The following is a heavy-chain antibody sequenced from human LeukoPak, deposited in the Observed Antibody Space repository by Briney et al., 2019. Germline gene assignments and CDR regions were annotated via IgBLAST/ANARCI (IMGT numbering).Heavy chain of an antibody. CDR2: IIPVLIIT. Sequence: SVKVSCKVSGGTFGSYGVTWVRQAPGQGLEWMGRIIPVLIITNYAQRLQGRVTITADESTSTAYMELSSLRSDDTAVYYCARGYNPVYDSSGVDALDMWGQGTMLTVSS. CDR1: GGTFGSYG. D-gene: IGHD3-22*01. J-gene: IGHJ3*02. V-gene: IGHV1-69*04. CDR3: ARGYNPVYDSSGVDALDM.